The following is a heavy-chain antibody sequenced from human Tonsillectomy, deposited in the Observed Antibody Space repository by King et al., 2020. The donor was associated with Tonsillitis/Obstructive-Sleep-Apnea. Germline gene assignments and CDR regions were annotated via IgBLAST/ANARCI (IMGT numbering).Heavy chain of an antibody. J-gene: IGHJ6*01. V-gene: IGHV1-2*02. CDR2: INPNSGGP. CDR1: GYTFTGYY. CDR3: ARNRLRNGMDV. Sequence: VQLVESGAEVKKPGASVKVSCTASGYTFTGYYMHWVRQAPGQGLEWMGWINPNSGGPKYAQQFQGRVTMTRDTSISAAYMELKRLKSDDTAVYFCARNRLRNGMDVGGQGTTVTVSP. D-gene: IGHD2/OR15-2a*01.